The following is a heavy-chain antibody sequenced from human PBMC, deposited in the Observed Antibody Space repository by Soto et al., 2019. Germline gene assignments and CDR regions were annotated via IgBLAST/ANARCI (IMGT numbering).Heavy chain of an antibody. V-gene: IGHV3-23*01. CDR1: GFTFSSYA. J-gene: IGHJ4*02. Sequence: GGSLRLSCAASGFTFSSYAMSWVRQAPGKGLEWVSAISGSGGSTYYADPVKGRFTISRDNSKNTLYLQMNSLRAEDTAVYYCAKDLVGAYGDYAARGYWGQGTLVTVSS. D-gene: IGHD4-17*01. CDR3: AKDLVGAYGDYAARGY. CDR2: ISGSGGST.